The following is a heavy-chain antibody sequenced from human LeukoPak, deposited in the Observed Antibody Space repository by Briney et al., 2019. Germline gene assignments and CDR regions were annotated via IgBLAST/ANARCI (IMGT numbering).Heavy chain of an antibody. Sequence: SETLSLTCTVSGSSISSYYWSWIRQPPGKGLEWIGYIYNSGSTNYNPSLKSRVTISIDTSKNQFSLKLSSVTAADTAVYYCARAGRTYFDWLFSVGPFDYWGQGTLVTVSS. CDR3: ARAGRTYFDWLFSVGPFDY. CDR1: GSSISSYY. CDR2: IYNSGST. V-gene: IGHV4-59*12. J-gene: IGHJ4*02. D-gene: IGHD3-9*01.